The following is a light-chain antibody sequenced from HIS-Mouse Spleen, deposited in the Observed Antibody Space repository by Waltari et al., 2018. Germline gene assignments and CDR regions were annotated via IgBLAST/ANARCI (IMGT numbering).Light chain of an antibody. V-gene: IGLV3-1*01. Sequence: SYELTQPPSVSVSPGQTASITCSGDKLGDKYACWYQQKPGQSPVLVIYQDSKRPSGIPERFSGYNSGNTATLTISGTQAMDEADYYCQAWDSSTESVFGGGTKLTVL. CDR2: QDS. CDR1: KLGDKY. J-gene: IGLJ2*01. CDR3: QAWDSSTESV.